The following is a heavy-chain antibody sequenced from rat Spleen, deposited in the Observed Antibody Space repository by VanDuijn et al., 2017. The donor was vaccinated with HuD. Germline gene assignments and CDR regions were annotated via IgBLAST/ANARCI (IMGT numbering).Heavy chain of an antibody. D-gene: IGHD4-4*01. CDR3: VREELGVRD. CDR2: INKDSSRK. Sequence: EVKRVESGGGLVQPGRSLQLSCAASGFNFNDHWMGWVRQAPGKGLEWIGAINKDSSRKKYAPSLKDKFTISRDNAQKPLWLQVTKLGSEDTAIYYCVREELGVRDWGQGVMVTVSS. J-gene: IGHJ2*01. CDR1: GFNFNDHW. V-gene: IGHV4-2*01.